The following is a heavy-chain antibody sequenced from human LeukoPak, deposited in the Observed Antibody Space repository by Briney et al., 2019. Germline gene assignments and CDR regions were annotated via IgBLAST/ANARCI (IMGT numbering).Heavy chain of an antibody. Sequence: GGSLRLSCAASGFTFSSYAMSWVRQAPGKGLEWVSAISGSGGSTYYADSVKGRFTISRDNAKNSLFLQMNSLRVDDTAVYFCARVGSSWDLLDYWGQGTLVTVSS. CDR3: ARVGSSWDLLDY. V-gene: IGHV3-23*01. CDR1: GFTFSSYA. J-gene: IGHJ4*02. CDR2: ISGSGGST. D-gene: IGHD2-2*01.